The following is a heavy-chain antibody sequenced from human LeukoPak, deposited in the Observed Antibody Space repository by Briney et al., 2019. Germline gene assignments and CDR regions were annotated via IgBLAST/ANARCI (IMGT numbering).Heavy chain of an antibody. CDR1: GFTFSNAW. Sequence: GGSLRLSCAASGFTFSNAWMSWVRQAPGKGLEWVGRIKSKTDGGTTDYAAPVKGRFTISRDDSKNTLYLQMNSLKTEDTAVYYCTTDEIRAFGGVIVTPGVGYWGQGTLVTVSS. CDR3: TTDEIRAFGGVIVTPGVGY. D-gene: IGHD3-16*02. CDR2: IKSKTDGGTT. V-gene: IGHV3-15*01. J-gene: IGHJ4*02.